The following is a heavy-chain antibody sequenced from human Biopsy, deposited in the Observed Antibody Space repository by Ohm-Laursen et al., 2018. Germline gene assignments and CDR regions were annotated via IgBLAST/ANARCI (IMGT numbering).Heavy chain of an antibody. V-gene: IGHV1-24*01. CDR3: ATGIRTGWYYFDS. J-gene: IGHJ4*02. D-gene: IGHD6-19*01. CDR1: GDTLTDLS. CDR2: FAPEDGAT. Sequence: SSVKVSCKVSGDTLTDLSVHWLRQAPGEGLEWLGGFAPEDGATFYAHKFQGRVTVTEDTSADTAYMELNSLRSEDTAVYYCATGIRTGWYYFDSWGQGTLVTVSS.